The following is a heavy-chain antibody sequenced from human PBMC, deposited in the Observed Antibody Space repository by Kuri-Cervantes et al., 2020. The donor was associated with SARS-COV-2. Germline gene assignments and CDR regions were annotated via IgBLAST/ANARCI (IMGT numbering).Heavy chain of an antibody. CDR2: ISGSGGST. V-gene: IGHV3-23*01. Sequence: GGSLRLSCAASGFTFSSYAMSWVRQAPGKGLEWVSAISGSGGSTYYADSVKGRFTISRDNSKNTLYLQMSSLRAEDTAVYYCVKFRRITMKVAFDIWGQGTMVTVSS. CDR1: GFTFSSYA. CDR3: VKFRRITMKVAFDI. J-gene: IGHJ3*02. D-gene: IGHD3-22*01.